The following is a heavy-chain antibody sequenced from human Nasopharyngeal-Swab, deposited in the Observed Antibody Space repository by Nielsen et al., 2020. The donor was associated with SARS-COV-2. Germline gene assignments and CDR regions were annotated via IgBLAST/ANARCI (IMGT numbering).Heavy chain of an antibody. CDR3: AGDRQQGYYYGMDV. Sequence: GESLKISCAASGFTFSSYSMNWVRQAPGKGLEWVSSISSSSSYIYYAASVKGRFTISRDNAKDSLYLQMDNLRAEDTAVYYCAGDRQQGYYYGMDVWGQGTTVTVSS. CDR2: ISSSSSYI. CDR1: GFTFSSYS. D-gene: IGHD1/OR15-1a*01. J-gene: IGHJ6*02. V-gene: IGHV3-21*01.